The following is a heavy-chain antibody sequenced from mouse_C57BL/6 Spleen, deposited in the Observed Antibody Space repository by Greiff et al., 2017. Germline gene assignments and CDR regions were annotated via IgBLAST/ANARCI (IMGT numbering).Heavy chain of an antibody. Sequence: VKLVESGAELVRPGASVTLSCKASGYTFTDYEMHWVKQTPVHGLEWIGAIDPETGGTAYNQKFKGKAILTADKSSSTAYMELRSLTSEDSAVYYCTRPVYFDYWGQGTTLTVSS. V-gene: IGHV1-15*01. CDR2: IDPETGGT. CDR1: GYTFTDYE. CDR3: TRPVYFDY. J-gene: IGHJ2*01.